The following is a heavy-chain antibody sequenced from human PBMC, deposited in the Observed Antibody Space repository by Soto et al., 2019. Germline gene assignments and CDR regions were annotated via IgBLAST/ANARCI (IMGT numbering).Heavy chain of an antibody. CDR1: GYKFSGYA. D-gene: IGHD1-7*01. Sequence: ASVKVSCKASGYKFSGYAMHWVRQAPGQRLEWMGWINAGNGNTKYSQKFQGRVTITRDTSASTTYMELSSLRSEDTAVYYCASSHLGTTPYGMDVLGQGTTVTVSS. J-gene: IGHJ6*02. V-gene: IGHV1-3*01. CDR3: ASSHLGTTPYGMDV. CDR2: INAGNGNT.